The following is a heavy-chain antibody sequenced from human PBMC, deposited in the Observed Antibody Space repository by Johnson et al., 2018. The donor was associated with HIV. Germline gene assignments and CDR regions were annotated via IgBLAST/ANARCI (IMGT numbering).Heavy chain of an antibody. Sequence: QVQLVESGGGVVQPGRSLRLPCAASGFTFSSYAMHWVRQATGKGLEWVAVISYEGSDKYYADSVKGRFTISRDNSTNTLYLQMTSLRAEDTAVYYCAKDFVTHGSFDIWGQGTMVTVSS. V-gene: IGHV3-30*04. CDR2: ISYEGSDK. D-gene: IGHD2-21*01. J-gene: IGHJ3*02. CDR1: GFTFSSYA. CDR3: AKDFVTHGSFDI.